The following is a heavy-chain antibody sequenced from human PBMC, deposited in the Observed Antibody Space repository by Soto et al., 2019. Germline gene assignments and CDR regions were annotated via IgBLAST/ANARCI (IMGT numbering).Heavy chain of an antibody. CDR3: TTGSVEGV. Sequence: GGSLRLSCAGSGLTISNAWMNWVRQAPGKGLEWVGRIKTNTEGGTTDYAAAVKGRFTVSRDDSKNTLYLQMNSLKTEDTAVYYCTTGSVEGVWGQGTTVTVSS. J-gene: IGHJ6*02. CDR1: GLTISNAW. D-gene: IGHD2-15*01. CDR2: IKTNTEGGTT. V-gene: IGHV3-15*07.